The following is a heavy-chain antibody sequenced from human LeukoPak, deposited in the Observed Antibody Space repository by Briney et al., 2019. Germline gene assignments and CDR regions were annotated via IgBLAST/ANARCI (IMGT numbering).Heavy chain of an antibody. V-gene: IGHV4-34*01. CDR2: INPRGST. CDR3: AREPGYCSGGSCYGGWFDP. J-gene: IGHJ5*02. CDR1: GGSFSDHY. Sequence: SETLSLTCAVYGGSFSDHYWSWFRQPPGKGLEWIGEINPRGSTIYNPSLKSRVTISVDTSKNQLSLNLRSVTAADTAVYYCAREPGYCSGGSCYGGWFDPWGQGTLVTVSS. D-gene: IGHD2-15*01.